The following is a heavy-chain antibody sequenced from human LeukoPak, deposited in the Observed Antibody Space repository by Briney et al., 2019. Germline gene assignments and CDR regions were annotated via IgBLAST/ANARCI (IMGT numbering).Heavy chain of an antibody. D-gene: IGHD6-19*01. Sequence: GGSLRLSCAASGFTFSSYAMSWVRQAPGEGLGWVSAVSARGGSTFYADSVKGRFTISRNNSTNTLYLQINSLRAEDTAVHYCASSSSGWYKFDYWGQGTLVTVPS. J-gene: IGHJ4*02. CDR2: VSARGGST. CDR1: GFTFSSYA. V-gene: IGHV3-23*01. CDR3: ASSSSGWYKFDY.